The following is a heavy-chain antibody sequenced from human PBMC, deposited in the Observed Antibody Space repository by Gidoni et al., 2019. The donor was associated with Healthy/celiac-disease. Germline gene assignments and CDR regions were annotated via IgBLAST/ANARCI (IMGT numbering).Heavy chain of an antibody. CDR3: ARRATIFGVVKRHLYYFDY. J-gene: IGHJ4*02. Sequence: QLQLQESGPGLVKPSETLSLTCTVPGGSIRSSSYYWGWIRQPPGKGLEWIGSIYYSGSTYYNPSLKSRVTISVDTSKNQFSLKLSSVTAADTAVYYCARRATIFGVVKRHLYYFDYWGQGTLVTVSS. CDR1: GGSIRSSSYY. V-gene: IGHV4-39*01. D-gene: IGHD3-3*01. CDR2: IYYSGST.